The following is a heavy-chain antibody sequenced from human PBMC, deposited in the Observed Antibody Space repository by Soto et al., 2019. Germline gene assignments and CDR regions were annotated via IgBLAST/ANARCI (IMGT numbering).Heavy chain of an antibody. CDR1: GGSISSSNW. Sequence: PSETLSLTCAVSGGSISSSNWWSWVRQPPGKGLEWIGEIYHSGSTNYNPSLKSRVTISVDESKSQFSLKLSSVTAADTAVYYCARASEQWLENYYYYGMDVWGQGTTFTVSS. CDR3: ARASEQWLENYYYYGMDV. CDR2: IYHSGST. J-gene: IGHJ6*02. D-gene: IGHD6-19*01. V-gene: IGHV4-4*02.